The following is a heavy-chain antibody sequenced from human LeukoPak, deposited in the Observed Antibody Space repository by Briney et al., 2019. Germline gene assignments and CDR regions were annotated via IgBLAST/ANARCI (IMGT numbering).Heavy chain of an antibody. D-gene: IGHD3-10*01. Sequence: GSLRLSCAASGFTFSSYGMHWIRQPPGKGLEWIGEINHSGSTNYNPSLKSRVTISVDTSKNQFSLKLSSVTAADTAVYYCARGHYGSGRSWFDPWGQGTLVTVST. CDR3: ARGHYGSGRSWFDP. CDR1: GFTFSSYG. J-gene: IGHJ5*02. CDR2: INHSGST. V-gene: IGHV4-34*01.